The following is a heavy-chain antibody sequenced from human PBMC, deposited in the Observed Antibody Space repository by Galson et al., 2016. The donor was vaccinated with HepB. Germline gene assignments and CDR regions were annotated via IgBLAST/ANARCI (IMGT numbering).Heavy chain of an antibody. V-gene: IGHV1-58*01. CDR2: IVIGGGYT. CDR1: GFPFISSA. D-gene: IGHD3-9*01. Sequence: SVKVSCKASGFPFISSAVQWVRHARGQRLESRGWIVIGGGYTIYAKKFQERVTITRNVSTSTAYMELSSLRSEDTAVYYCAGSWFDILTGYYPWGQGTLVTVSS. J-gene: IGHJ5*02. CDR3: AGSWFDILTGYYP.